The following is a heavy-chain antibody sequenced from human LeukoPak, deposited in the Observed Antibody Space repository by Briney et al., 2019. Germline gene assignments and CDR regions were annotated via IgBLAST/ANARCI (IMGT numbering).Heavy chain of an antibody. J-gene: IGHJ6*03. CDR3: ARDPYSGNYGNDYYYYMDV. CDR1: GYTFTSYA. Sequence: ASVKVSCKASGYTFTSYAMHWVRQAPGQRLEWMGWINAGNGNTKYSQEFQGRVTITRDTSASTAYMELSSLRSEDMAVYYCARDPYSGNYGNDYYYYMDVWGKGTTVTISS. CDR2: INAGNGNT. D-gene: IGHD1-26*01. V-gene: IGHV1-3*03.